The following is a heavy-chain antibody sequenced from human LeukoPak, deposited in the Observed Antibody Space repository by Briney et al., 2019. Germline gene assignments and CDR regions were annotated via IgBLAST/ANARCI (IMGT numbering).Heavy chain of an antibody. CDR2: ISSSGSYI. Sequence: GGSLRLSCAASGFTFSSYSMNWVRQAPGKGLDWVSSISSSGSYIYYADSVKGRFTVSRDNAKNSLYLQMNNLRGEDTAVYYCARDLGPRTSCYDYWGQGALVTVSS. V-gene: IGHV3-21*01. CDR1: GFTFSSYS. CDR3: ARDLGPRTSCYDY. J-gene: IGHJ4*02. D-gene: IGHD2-2*01.